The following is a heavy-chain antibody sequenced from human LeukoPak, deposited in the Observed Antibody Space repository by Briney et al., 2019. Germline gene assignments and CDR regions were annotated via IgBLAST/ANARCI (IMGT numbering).Heavy chain of an antibody. J-gene: IGHJ4*02. Sequence: ASVKVSCKASGYTFTGYYMHWVRQAPGQGLEWMGWINPNSGGTNYAQKFQGRVTMTRDTSISTAYMELSRLRSDYTAVYYCARGGDFTYYYDSSGYSHRLNYWGQGTLVTVSS. D-gene: IGHD3-22*01. CDR2: INPNSGGT. V-gene: IGHV1-2*02. CDR3: ARGGDFTYYYDSSGYSHRLNY. CDR1: GYTFTGYY.